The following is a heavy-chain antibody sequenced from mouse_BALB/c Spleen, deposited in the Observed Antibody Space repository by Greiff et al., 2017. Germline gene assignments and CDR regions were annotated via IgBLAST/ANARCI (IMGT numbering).Heavy chain of an antibody. CDR3: ARRGYGNYDAMDY. J-gene: IGHJ4*01. CDR2: ISSGGSYT. V-gene: IGHV5-9-1*01. CDR1: GFTFSSYA. D-gene: IGHD2-1*01. Sequence: EVMLVESGGGLVKPGGSLKLSCAASGFTFSSYAMSWVRQTPEKRLEWVATISSGGSYTYYPDSVKGRFTISRDNAKNTLYLQMSSLKSEDTAMYYCARRGYGNYDAMDYWGQGTSVTVSS.